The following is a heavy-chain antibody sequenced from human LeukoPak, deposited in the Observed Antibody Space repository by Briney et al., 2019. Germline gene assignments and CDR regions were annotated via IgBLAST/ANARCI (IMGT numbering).Heavy chain of an antibody. CDR3: AKGNIAAAANFDY. V-gene: IGHV3-23*01. D-gene: IGHD6-13*01. CDR1: GFTFSSYA. J-gene: IGHJ4*02. CDR2: ISGSGDST. Sequence: GGSLRLSCAASGFTFSSYAMSWVRQAPGKGLQWVSGISGSGDSTYYADSVKGRFTISRDNSKNTLHLQMNSLRAEDTAVYYCAKGNIAAAANFDYWGQGTLVTVSS.